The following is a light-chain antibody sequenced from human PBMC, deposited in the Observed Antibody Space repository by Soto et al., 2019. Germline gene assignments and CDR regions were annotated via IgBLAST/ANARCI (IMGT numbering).Light chain of an antibody. CDR2: EVT. V-gene: IGLV2-8*01. CDR3: SSYAGSNGYV. Sequence: QSALTQPPSASGSPGQSVAISCTGTSSDIGYYNYVSWYQQRPGKAPKLMISEVTKRPSGVPDRFSGSKSGNTASLTVSGLQPEDEADYYCSSYAGSNGYVFGTGTKLTVL. CDR1: SSDIGYYNY. J-gene: IGLJ1*01.